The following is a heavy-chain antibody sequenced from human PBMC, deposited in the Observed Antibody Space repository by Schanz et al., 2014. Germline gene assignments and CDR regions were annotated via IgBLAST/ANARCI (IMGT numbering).Heavy chain of an antibody. V-gene: IGHV3-23*04. CDR1: GFTFSTHA. Sequence: EVQLVESGGGLVQPGGSLRLSCAASGFTFSTHAMSWVRQAPGKGLEWVSTIGTSGGTNYAESVKGRFTISRDNSKNTLYLQMSSLRADDTAVYYCAKAADWPVTRFDPWGQGTLVTVSS. J-gene: IGHJ5*02. CDR2: IGTSGGT. D-gene: IGHD3-9*01. CDR3: AKAADWPVTRFDP.